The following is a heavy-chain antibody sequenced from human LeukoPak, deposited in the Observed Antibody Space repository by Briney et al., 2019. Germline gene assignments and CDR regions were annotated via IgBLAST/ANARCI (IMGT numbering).Heavy chain of an antibody. CDR1: GYSFTGSW. D-gene: IGHD2-2*01. CDR3: ARHLGGGPAATPFDY. Sequence: GESLKISCKGFGYSFTGSWIGWVRQMPGKGLEWMGIFYPGDSHTRYSPSFQGQVTISADKSISTAYLQWSSLKDSDTAMYFCARHLGGGPAATPFDYWGQGTLVTVSS. V-gene: IGHV5-51*01. J-gene: IGHJ4*02. CDR2: FYPGDSHT.